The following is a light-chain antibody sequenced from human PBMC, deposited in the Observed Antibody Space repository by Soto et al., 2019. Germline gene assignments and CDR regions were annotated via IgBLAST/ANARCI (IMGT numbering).Light chain of an antibody. CDR2: AAS. CDR1: QGISSY. J-gene: IGKJ1*01. Sequence: IQLTQSPSSLSASVGDRVTITCRASQGISSYLAWYQQKPGKAPKLLIYAASTLQSGVPSRFSGSGSGTDFTLTISSLQPEDIATYYCQQRNSYPRTFGQGTKVEIK. V-gene: IGKV1-9*01. CDR3: QQRNSYPRT.